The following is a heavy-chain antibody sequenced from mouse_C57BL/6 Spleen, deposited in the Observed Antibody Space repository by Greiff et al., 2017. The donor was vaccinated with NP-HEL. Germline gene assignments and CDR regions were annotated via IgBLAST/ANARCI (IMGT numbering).Heavy chain of an antibody. Sequence: VQLQQSGPELVKPGASVKISCKASGYSFTGYYMNWVKQSPEKSLEWIGEINPSTGGTTYNQKFKAKATLTVDKSSSTAYMQLKSLTSEDSTVYYSTRDDGYYRFAYWGQGTLVTVSA. CDR2: INPSTGGT. D-gene: IGHD2-3*01. V-gene: IGHV1-42*01. CDR3: TRDDGYYRFAY. CDR1: GYSFTGYY. J-gene: IGHJ3*01.